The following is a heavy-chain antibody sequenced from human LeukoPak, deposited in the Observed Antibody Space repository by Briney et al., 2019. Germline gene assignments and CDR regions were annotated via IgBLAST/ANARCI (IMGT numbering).Heavy chain of an antibody. D-gene: IGHD4-17*01. Sequence: GESLKISCQGSGYIFTHYWIGWVRQMPGKGLEWVGIIYPSDTDTRYNPSLQGQVTISADKSISTAYLQWRSLKASDTAMYYCARQGGDYAGIDAFDIWGQGTMVTVSS. V-gene: IGHV5-51*01. CDR3: ARQGGDYAGIDAFDI. CDR1: GYIFTHYW. CDR2: IYPSDTDT. J-gene: IGHJ3*02.